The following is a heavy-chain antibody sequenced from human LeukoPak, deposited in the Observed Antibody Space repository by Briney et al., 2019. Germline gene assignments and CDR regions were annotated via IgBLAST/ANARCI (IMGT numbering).Heavy chain of an antibody. D-gene: IGHD6-19*01. CDR1: GYSISTGYY. J-gene: IGHJ4*02. CDR3: ARGGSSGWPDLFDY. Sequence: PSETLSLTCTVSGYSISTGYYWDWIRQPPGKGLEWTGTFYHGGSTYYNPSLKSRVTISVDTSKNQFSLNLTSVTAADTAVYYCARGGSSGWPDLFDYWGQGTLVTVSS. V-gene: IGHV4-38-2*02. CDR2: FYHGGST.